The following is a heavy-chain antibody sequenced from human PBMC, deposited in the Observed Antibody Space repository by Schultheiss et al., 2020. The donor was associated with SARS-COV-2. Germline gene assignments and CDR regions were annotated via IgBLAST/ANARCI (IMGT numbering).Heavy chain of an antibody. Sequence: GESLKISCAASGFTFSNYGMHWVRQAPGKGLEWVAVIRYDGTNKYYADSVKGRFTISRDNSKNTLYLQMSSLRAEDTAVYYCAKSGHTMMVIASENWGQGTLVTVSS. CDR1: GFTFSNYG. D-gene: IGHD2-21*01. V-gene: IGHV3-30*02. CDR3: AKSGHTMMVIASEN. J-gene: IGHJ4*02. CDR2: IRYDGTNK.